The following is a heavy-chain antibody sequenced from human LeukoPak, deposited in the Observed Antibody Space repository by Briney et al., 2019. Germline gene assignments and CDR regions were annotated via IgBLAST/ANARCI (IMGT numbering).Heavy chain of an antibody. CDR1: GFTFSSYS. J-gene: IGHJ4*02. Sequence: GGSLRLSCAASGFTFSSYSMNWVRQAPGKGLEWVAFIRYDGSNKYYADSMKGRFTISRDNSKNTLYLQMNSLRAEDTAVYYCANDAPYDKGGIDYWGQGTLVTISS. CDR3: ANDAPYDKGGIDY. V-gene: IGHV3-30*02. D-gene: IGHD3-9*01. CDR2: IRYDGSNK.